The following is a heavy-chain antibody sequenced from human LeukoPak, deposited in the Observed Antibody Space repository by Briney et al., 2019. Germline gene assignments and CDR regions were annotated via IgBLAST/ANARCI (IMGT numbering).Heavy chain of an antibody. D-gene: IGHD2/OR15-2a*01. V-gene: IGHV4-39*07. CDR3: ARKLLQRFDY. J-gene: IGHJ4*02. CDR2: INHSGST. CDR1: GGSISSSSYY. Sequence: TSETLSLTCTVSGGSISSSSYYWGWIRQPPGKGLEWIGEINHSGSTNYNPSLKSRVTISVDTSKNQFSLKLSSVTAADTAVYYCARKLLQRFDYWGQGTLVTVSS.